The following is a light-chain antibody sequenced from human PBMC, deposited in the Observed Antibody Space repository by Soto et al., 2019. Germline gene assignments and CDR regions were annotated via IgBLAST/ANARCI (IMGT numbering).Light chain of an antibody. V-gene: IGLV2-8*01. J-gene: IGLJ3*02. Sequence: QSALTQPPSASGSPGQSVTISCTGTSSDVGAYKYVSWYQQYPGKAPKLMLYEVSKRPSGVPDRFSGSKSGNTASLTVSGLQAEDEADYYCPSYAGSNIWVFGGGTKLPV. CDR1: SSDVGAYKY. CDR3: PSYAGSNIWV. CDR2: EVS.